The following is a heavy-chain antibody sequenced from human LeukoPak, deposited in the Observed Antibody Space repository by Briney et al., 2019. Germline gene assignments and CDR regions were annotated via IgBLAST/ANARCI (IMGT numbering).Heavy chain of an antibody. V-gene: IGHV3-9*01. J-gene: IGHJ5*02. D-gene: IGHD6-13*01. Sequence: GGSLRLSCAASGFTFDDYAMHWVRQAPGKGLEWVSGISWNSGSIGYADSVKGRFTISRDNAKNSLYLQMNSLRAEDTALYYCAKAVGIAAAGNWCDLWGQGTLVTVSS. CDR3: AKAVGIAAAGNWCDL. CDR2: ISWNSGSI. CDR1: GFTFDDYA.